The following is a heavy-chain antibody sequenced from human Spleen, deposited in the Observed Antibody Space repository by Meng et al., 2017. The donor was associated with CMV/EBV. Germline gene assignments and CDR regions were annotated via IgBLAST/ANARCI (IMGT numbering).Heavy chain of an antibody. CDR3: AHVEMATPFDY. J-gene: IGHJ4*02. Sequence: CTFSGFSLESGAMGVGWIRQPPGKALEWLALIYWDDDKRYSPSLKSRLTITKDASKNQVVLIMTDMDPVDTATYYCAHVEMATPFDYWGQGTLVTVSS. CDR2: IYWDDDK. CDR1: GFSLESGAMG. D-gene: IGHD5-24*01. V-gene: IGHV2-5*02.